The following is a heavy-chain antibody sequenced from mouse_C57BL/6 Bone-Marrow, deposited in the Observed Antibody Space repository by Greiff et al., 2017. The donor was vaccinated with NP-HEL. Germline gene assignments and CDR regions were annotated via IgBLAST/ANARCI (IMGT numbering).Heavy chain of an antibody. V-gene: IGHV5-6*02. CDR3: ARHPTMITTGFDY. CDR1: GFTFSSYG. CDR2: ISSGGSYT. D-gene: IGHD2-4*01. J-gene: IGHJ2*01. Sequence: EVMLVESGGDLVKPGGSLKLSCAASGFTFSSYGMSWVRQTPDKRLEWVATISSGGSYTYYPDSVKGRFTISRDNAKNTLYLQMSSLKSEDTAMYYCARHPTMITTGFDYWGQGTTLTVSS.